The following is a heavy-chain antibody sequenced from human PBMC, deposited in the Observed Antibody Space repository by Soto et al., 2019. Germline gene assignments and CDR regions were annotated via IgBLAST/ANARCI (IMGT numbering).Heavy chain of an antibody. CDR2: IYYSGST. CDR3: ARVDDFWSGYSLSFDY. J-gene: IGHJ4*02. V-gene: IGHV4-59*01. D-gene: IGHD3-3*01. CDR1: GGSISSYY. Sequence: SETLSLTCTVSGGSISSYYWSWIRQPPGKGLEWIGYIYYSGSTNYNPSLKSRVTISVDTSKNQFSLKLSSVTAADTAVYYCARVDDFWSGYSLSFDYWGQGTLVTVSS.